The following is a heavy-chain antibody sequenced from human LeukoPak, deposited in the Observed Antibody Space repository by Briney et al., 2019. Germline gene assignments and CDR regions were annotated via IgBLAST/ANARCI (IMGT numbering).Heavy chain of an antibody. CDR1: GYSISSGYY. Sequence: SETLSLTCTVSGYSISSGYYWGWVRQSPGRGLEWLGNIFYNGGPYYNPSFKSRVVISVDTSKNHFSLTLSAVTAADTAVYHCASYSGIYSAFGIWSQGTLVTVSS. J-gene: IGHJ3*02. V-gene: IGHV4-38-2*02. D-gene: IGHD1-26*01. CDR2: IFYNGGP. CDR3: ASYSGIYSAFGI.